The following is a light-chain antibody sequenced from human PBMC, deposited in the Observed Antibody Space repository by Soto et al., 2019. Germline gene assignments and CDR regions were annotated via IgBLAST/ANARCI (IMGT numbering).Light chain of an antibody. Sequence: QSALTQPPSASGSPGQSVAISCTGTSSDVGASDYVSWYQQHSGKAPKLLLYEVNKRPSGVPDRFSGSKSGNTASLTVSALQADDEADYYCLSHSGSSNVLGTGTKLNVL. J-gene: IGLJ1*01. CDR2: EVN. V-gene: IGLV2-8*01. CDR1: SSDVGASDY. CDR3: LSHSGSSNV.